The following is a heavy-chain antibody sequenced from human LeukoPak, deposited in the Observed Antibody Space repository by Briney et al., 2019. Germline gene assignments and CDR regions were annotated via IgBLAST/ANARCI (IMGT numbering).Heavy chain of an antibody. Sequence: SETLSLTCTVFGGSISSYYWSWIRQPPGKGLEWIGYIYYSGSTNYNPSLKSRVTISVDTSKNRFSLKLSSVTAADTAVYYCARGGLEWEPPGYYWGQGTLVTVSS. D-gene: IGHD1-26*01. CDR1: GGSISSYY. V-gene: IGHV4-59*01. CDR3: ARGGLEWEPPGYY. CDR2: IYYSGST. J-gene: IGHJ4*02.